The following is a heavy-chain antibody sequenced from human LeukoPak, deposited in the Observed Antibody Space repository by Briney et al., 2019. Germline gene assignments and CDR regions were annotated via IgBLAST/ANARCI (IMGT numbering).Heavy chain of an antibody. CDR3: ARPYYDILTGSSYYYYGMDV. D-gene: IGHD3-9*01. CDR1: GFTVSSNY. J-gene: IGHJ6*02. CDR2: IYSGGST. V-gene: IGHV3-53*01. Sequence: GGSLRLSCAASGFTVSSNYMSWVRQAPGKGLEWVSVIYSGGSTYYADSVKGRFTISRDNSKNTLYLQMNSLRAEDTAVYYCARPYYDILTGSSYYYYGMDVWGQGTTVTVSS.